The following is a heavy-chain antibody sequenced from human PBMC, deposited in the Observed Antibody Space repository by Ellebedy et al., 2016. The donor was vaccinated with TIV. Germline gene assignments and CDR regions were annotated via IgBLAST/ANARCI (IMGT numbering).Heavy chain of an antibody. J-gene: IGHJ5*02. V-gene: IGHV4-61*08. D-gene: IGHD6-19*01. Sequence: SETLSLTCTVSGDSVSSEDYYWSWIRQFPGRGLEWLGYIYESGTTDYNPSLKSRVTMSIDASNNQFSLRLSSVTAADTAVYYCAREGRGSGWSFDPWGQGILVTVSS. CDR1: GDSVSSEDYY. CDR3: AREGRGSGWSFDP. CDR2: IYESGTT.